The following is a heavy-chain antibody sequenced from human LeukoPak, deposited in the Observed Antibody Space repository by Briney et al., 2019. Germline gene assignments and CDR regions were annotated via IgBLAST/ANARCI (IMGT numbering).Heavy chain of an antibody. Sequence: ASVKVSCKASGYTFTSYGISWVRQAPGQGLEWMGWISAYNGNTNYAQKLQGRVTMTTDTSTSTAYMELRSLRSDDTAVYYCARGRGVGATGSAGAFDIWGQGTMVTVSS. CDR1: GYTFTSYG. V-gene: IGHV1-18*01. CDR2: ISAYNGNT. J-gene: IGHJ3*02. D-gene: IGHD1-26*01. CDR3: ARGRGVGATGSAGAFDI.